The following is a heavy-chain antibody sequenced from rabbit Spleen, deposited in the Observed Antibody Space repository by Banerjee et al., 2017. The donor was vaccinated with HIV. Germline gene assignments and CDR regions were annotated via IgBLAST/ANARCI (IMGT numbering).Heavy chain of an antibody. V-gene: IGHV1S45*01. CDR3: ARDVGDYARLDL. J-gene: IGHJ6*01. CDR1: GFSFSSSYW. D-gene: IGHD2-1*01. Sequence: QEQLEESGGDLVKPEGSLTLTCAASGFSFSSSYWICWVRQAPGKGLEWVACAYAGSSGSTYSATWAKGRFTISKTSSTTVTLQMTSLTAADTATYFCARDVGDYARLDLWGPGTLVTVS. CDR2: AYAGSSGST.